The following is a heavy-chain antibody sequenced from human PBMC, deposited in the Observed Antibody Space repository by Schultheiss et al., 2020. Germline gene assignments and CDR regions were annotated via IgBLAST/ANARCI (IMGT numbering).Heavy chain of an antibody. CDR2: IYHSGST. CDR1: GGSISSSSYY. CDR3: ARASGGTIYSDY. J-gene: IGHJ4*02. Sequence: GSLRLSCTVSGGSISSSSYYWGWIRQPPGKGLEWIGEIYHSGSTNYNPSLKSRVTISVDTSKNQFSLKLSSVTAADTAVYYCARASGGTIYSDYWGQGTLVTVSS. D-gene: IGHD3-9*01. V-gene: IGHV4-39*07.